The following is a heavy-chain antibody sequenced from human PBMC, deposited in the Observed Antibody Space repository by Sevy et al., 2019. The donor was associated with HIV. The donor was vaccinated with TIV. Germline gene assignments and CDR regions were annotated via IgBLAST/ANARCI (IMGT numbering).Heavy chain of an antibody. V-gene: IGHV3-49*04. CDR3: TRWSGSLSIFDY. J-gene: IGHJ4*02. Sequence: GGSLRLSCTASGFIFGDYGMSWVRQAPGKGLEWIAFFKSKIHGGTTENAASVKGRFTISRDDSKNIIYLQMSNLKTVDTAVYYCTRWSGSLSIFDYWGQGTLVTVSS. CDR2: FKSKIHGGTT. D-gene: IGHD1-26*01. CDR1: GFIFGDYG.